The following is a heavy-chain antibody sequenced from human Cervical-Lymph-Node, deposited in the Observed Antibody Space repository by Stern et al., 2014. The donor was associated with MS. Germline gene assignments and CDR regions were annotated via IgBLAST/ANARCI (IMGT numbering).Heavy chain of an antibody. V-gene: IGHV1-69*01. D-gene: IGHD5-24*01. CDR2: FIPIFGNP. Sequence: QVQLVQSGGEVKKPGSSVKVSCMASGGSFTNHAVSWVRQAPGQGLEWMEGFIPIFGNPGYAQKFQGRVTITADESTSTVYMEFSSRRSEDTAMYDCAKGRGGYWFFDLWGRGTLVIVSS. CDR3: AKGRGGYWFFDL. J-gene: IGHJ2*01. CDR1: GGSFTNHA.